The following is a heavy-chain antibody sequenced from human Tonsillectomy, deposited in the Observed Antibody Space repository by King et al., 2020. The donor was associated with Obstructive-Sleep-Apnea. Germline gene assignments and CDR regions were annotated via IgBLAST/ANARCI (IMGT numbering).Heavy chain of an antibody. CDR2: IKQDGSEK. CDR1: GFTFSNYW. D-gene: IGHD3-10*01. V-gene: IGHV3-7*04. Sequence: VQLVESGGGLVQPGGSLRLSCAASGFTFSNYWRSWVRQAPGKGLEWVANIKQDGSEKYYVDSVKGRFTISRDNAQNSLYLQMNSLRAEDTAVYYCARGIDYGSGSYFLDYWGQGTLVTVSS. J-gene: IGHJ4*02. CDR3: ARGIDYGSGSYFLDY.